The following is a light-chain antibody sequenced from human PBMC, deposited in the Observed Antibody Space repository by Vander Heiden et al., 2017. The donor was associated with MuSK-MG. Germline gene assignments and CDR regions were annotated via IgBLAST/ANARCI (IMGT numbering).Light chain of an antibody. J-gene: IGLJ2*01. V-gene: IGLV1-40*01. CDR1: SSNIGAPFD. CDR2: ANN. Sequence: HFVLTQPPSVSGAPGQTVTISCTGSSSNIGAPFDVHWYKQLPGAAPDLLIYANNTRPSGVPDRLSGSKSGTSASLAITGLRAEDEADYYCQSYDSSLRGVVFGGGTKVTVL. CDR3: QSYDSSLRGVV.